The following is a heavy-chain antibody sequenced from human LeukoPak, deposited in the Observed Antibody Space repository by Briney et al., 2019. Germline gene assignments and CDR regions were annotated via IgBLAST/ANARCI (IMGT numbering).Heavy chain of an antibody. V-gene: IGHV3-21*01. Sequence: GGSLRLSCAASGFTFSSYSMNWVRQAPGKGLEWVSSISSSSSYIYYADSVKGRFTISRHNAKNSLYLQMNSLRAEDTAVYYCARQGSGYDFDYWGQGTLVTVSS. CDR3: ARQGSGYDFDY. J-gene: IGHJ4*02. D-gene: IGHD5-12*01. CDR1: GFTFSSYS. CDR2: ISSSSSYI.